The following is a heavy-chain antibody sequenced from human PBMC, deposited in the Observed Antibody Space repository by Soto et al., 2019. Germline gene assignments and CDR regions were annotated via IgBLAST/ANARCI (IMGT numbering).Heavy chain of an antibody. CDR1: GYSFTSYW. V-gene: IGHV5-51*04. Sequence: GESLKISCKGSGYSFTSYWIGWVRQMPGKGLEWMGIIYPGDSDTRYSPSFQGQVTISADKPISTAYLQWSSLKASDTAMYYCARVAVAGTLYYYYYMDVWGKGTTVTVSS. D-gene: IGHD6-19*01. CDR2: IYPGDSDT. J-gene: IGHJ6*03. CDR3: ARVAVAGTLYYYYYMDV.